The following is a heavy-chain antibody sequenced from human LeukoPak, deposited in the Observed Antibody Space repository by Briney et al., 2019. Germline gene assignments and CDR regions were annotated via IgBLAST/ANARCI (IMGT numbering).Heavy chain of an antibody. CDR3: ARESPLLVGAEGYFDY. Sequence: ASVKVSCKASGGTFSSYAISWVRQAPGQGLEWMGGIIPIFGTANYAQKFQGRVTITADESTSTAYMELSSLRSEDTAVYYCARESPLLVGAEGYFDYWGQGTLVTVSS. D-gene: IGHD1-26*01. CDR2: IIPIFGTA. J-gene: IGHJ4*02. V-gene: IGHV1-69*13. CDR1: GGTFSSYA.